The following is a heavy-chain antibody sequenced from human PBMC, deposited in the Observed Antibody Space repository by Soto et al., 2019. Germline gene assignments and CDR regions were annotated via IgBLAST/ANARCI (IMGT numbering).Heavy chain of an antibody. CDR1: GGSISSYY. Sequence: QVQLQESGPGLVKPSETLSLTCSVSGGSISSYYWSWIRQPPGKGLEWIGYMHHSGTTNYNPSLKSRVTISIDTSRNQFSLQLKSVTAADTAMYYCARDQVVVATTRDYHYGMDVWGQGITVIVSS. CDR2: MHHSGTT. CDR3: ARDQVVVATTRDYHYGMDV. J-gene: IGHJ6*02. D-gene: IGHD2-15*01. V-gene: IGHV4-59*12.